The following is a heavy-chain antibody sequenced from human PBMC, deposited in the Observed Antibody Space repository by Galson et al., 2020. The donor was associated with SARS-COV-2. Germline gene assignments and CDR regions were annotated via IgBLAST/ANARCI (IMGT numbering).Heavy chain of an antibody. CDR3: ARDHLRWRYFDL. V-gene: IGHV3-74*03. CDR1: GFTFSDHW. D-gene: IGHD2-15*01. J-gene: IGHJ2*01. CDR2: ISSDGSRT. Sequence: GGSLRLSCAASGFTFSDHWIHWVRQAPGKGLMWVARISSDGSRTTYEDSVRGRFTISRDNAKNTLSLQMSSLRAEDTAVYYCARDHLRWRYFDLWGRGTLVTVSS.